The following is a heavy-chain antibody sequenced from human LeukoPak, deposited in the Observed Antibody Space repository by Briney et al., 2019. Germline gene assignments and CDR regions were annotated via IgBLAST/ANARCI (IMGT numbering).Heavy chain of an antibody. CDR1: GFTFSDYY. J-gene: IGHJ3*02. Sequence: GGSLRLSRAASGFTFSDYYMSWIRQAPGKGLEWVSYISSSGSTIYYAGSVKGRFTISRDNAKNSLYLQMNSLRAEDTAVYYCARDHASYGYDAFDIWGQGTMVTVSS. V-gene: IGHV3-11*01. D-gene: IGHD5-18*01. CDR2: ISSSGSTI. CDR3: ARDHASYGYDAFDI.